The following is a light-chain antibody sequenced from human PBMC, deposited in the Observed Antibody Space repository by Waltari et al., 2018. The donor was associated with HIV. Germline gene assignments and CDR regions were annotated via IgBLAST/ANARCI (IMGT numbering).Light chain of an antibody. CDR3: QQYYSTPSA. Sequence: DTVMTPSRDARAVTLGARAATRSLCSHSVLHSSTNKNYVAGYQQKSGQPPKLLIYWASTRESGVPDRFSGRGSGTDFTLTISSLQAEDVAVYYCQQYYSTPSAFGQGTKVQIK. J-gene: IGKJ1*01. CDR2: WAS. CDR1: HSVLHSSTNKNY. V-gene: IGKV4-1*01.